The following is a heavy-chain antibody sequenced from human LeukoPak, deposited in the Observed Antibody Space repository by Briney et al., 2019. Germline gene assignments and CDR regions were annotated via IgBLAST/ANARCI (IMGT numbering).Heavy chain of an antibody. D-gene: IGHD2-2*01. CDR2: IKSKTDGGTT. J-gene: IGHJ5*02. CDR3: AKDSEYQLLQGPYWFDP. V-gene: IGHV3-15*01. CDR1: GFTFSNAW. Sequence: GGSLRRSCAASGFTFSNAWMSWVRQAPGKGLEWVGRIKSKTDGGTTDYAAPVKGRFTISRDDSKNTLYLQMNSLRAEDTAVYYCAKDSEYQLLQGPYWFDPWGQGTLVTVSS.